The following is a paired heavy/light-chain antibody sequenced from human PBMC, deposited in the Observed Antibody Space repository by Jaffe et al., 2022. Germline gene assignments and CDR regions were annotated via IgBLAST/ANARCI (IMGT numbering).Light chain of an antibody. V-gene: IGLV3-19*01. CDR1: SLRSYY. Sequence: SSELTQDPAVSVALGQTVRITCQGDSLRSYYASWYQQKPGQAPVLVIYGKNNRPSGIPDRFSGSSSGNTASLTITGAQAEDEADYYCNSRDSSGNHPFGGGTKLTVL. J-gene: IGLJ2*01. CDR2: GKN. CDR3: NSRDSSGNHP.
Heavy chain of an antibody. CDR1: GGSISSYY. Sequence: QVQLQESGPGLVKPSETLSLTCTVSGGSISSYYWSWIRQPPGKGLEWIGYIYYSGSTNYNPSLKSRVTISVDTSKNQFSLKLSSVTAADTAVYYCARTEVVVVVAATRVGTQNWFDPWGQGTLVTVSS. CDR3: ARTEVVVVVAATRVGTQNWFDP. J-gene: IGHJ5*02. CDR2: IYYSGST. D-gene: IGHD2-15*01. V-gene: IGHV4-59*01.